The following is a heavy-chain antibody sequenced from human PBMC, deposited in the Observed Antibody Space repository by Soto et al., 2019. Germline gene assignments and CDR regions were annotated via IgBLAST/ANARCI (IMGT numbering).Heavy chain of an antibody. V-gene: IGHV1-69*02. Sequence: QVQLVQSGTEVKKPGSSVKVSCKASGYTFSSYSISWVRQAPGQGLEWMGRVVPVRGISNYAQRVQGRVTITADRSTSTAYLELNSLTSEDTAVYFCARGAVDQPLRAGVWGQGTLVAVSS. CDR2: VVPVRGIS. J-gene: IGHJ4*02. D-gene: IGHD1-26*01. CDR3: ARGAVDQPLRAGV. CDR1: GYTFSSYS.